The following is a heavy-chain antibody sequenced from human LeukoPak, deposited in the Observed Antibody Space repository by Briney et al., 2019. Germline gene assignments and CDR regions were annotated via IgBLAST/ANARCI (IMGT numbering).Heavy chain of an antibody. CDR2: ISGSGGST. V-gene: IGHV3-23*01. D-gene: IGHD3-16*02. CDR1: GFTFTDHY. Sequence: GGSLRLSCAASGFTFTDHYMEWVRQAPGKGLEWVSAISGSGGSTYYADSVKGRFTISRDNSKNTLYLQMNSLRAEDTAVYYCAVRGTRLGELSHWGQGTLVTVSS. J-gene: IGHJ4*02. CDR3: AVRGTRLGELSH.